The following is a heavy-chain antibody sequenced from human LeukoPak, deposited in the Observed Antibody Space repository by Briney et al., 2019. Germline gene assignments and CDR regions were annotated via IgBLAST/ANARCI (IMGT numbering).Heavy chain of an antibody. CDR1: GGSISSYH. D-gene: IGHD1-26*01. J-gene: IGHJ4*02. CDR3: ARLRVSGSYLYCFDY. CDR2: ILTSGTT. V-gene: IGHV4-4*09. Sequence: PSETLSLTCTVSGGSISSYHWSWVRQPPGKGLEWIGYILTSGTTNYNPSLKSRLTISGDTSKNQFTLRLSSVTAADTAVYFCARLRVSGSYLYCFDYWGQGTLVTVSS.